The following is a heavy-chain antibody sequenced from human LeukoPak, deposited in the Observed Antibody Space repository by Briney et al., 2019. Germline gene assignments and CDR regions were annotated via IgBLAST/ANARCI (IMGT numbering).Heavy chain of an antibody. Sequence: GASVKVSCKASGYTFRSYEINWVRQAPGQGVEWVGWIHPNSGKTGYAQKFQGRVTMTRDTSTETAYMELSSLKFDDTAIFYCARGHYGGNRYFDIWGQGTLVTVSS. CDR3: ARGHYGGNRYFDI. J-gene: IGHJ4*02. V-gene: IGHV1-8*01. D-gene: IGHD4-23*01. CDR1: GYTFRSYE. CDR2: IHPNSGKT.